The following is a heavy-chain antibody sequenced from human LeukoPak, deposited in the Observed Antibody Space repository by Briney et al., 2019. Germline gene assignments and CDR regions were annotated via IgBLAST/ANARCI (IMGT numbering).Heavy chain of an antibody. D-gene: IGHD6-19*01. J-gene: IGHJ4*02. CDR3: AKPSSSGWYSVSYFDY. V-gene: IGHV3-30*02. CDR1: GFTFSSYG. CDR2: IRYDGSNK. Sequence: PGGSLRLSCAASGFTFSSYGMHWVRQAPGKGLEWVAFIRYDGSNKYYADSVKGRFTISRDNSKNTLYLQMNSLRAEDTAVYHCAKPSSSGWYSVSYFDYWGQGTLVTVSS.